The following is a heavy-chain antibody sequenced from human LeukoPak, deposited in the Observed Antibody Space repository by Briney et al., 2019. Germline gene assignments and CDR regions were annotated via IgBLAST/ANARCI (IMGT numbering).Heavy chain of an antibody. V-gene: IGHV3-33*01. Sequence: GTSLRLSCAGSGFSFSSYGMHWVRQAPGKGLEWLGYIWYDGSNPDYVDPVKGRFTISRDNSKNTVYPQMSSLRAEDTAVYHCARFVGSDYTGSFDLWGQGTPVTVSS. J-gene: IGHJ4*02. CDR2: IWYDGSNP. CDR3: ARFVGSDYTGSFDL. D-gene: IGHD3-10*01. CDR1: GFSFSSYG.